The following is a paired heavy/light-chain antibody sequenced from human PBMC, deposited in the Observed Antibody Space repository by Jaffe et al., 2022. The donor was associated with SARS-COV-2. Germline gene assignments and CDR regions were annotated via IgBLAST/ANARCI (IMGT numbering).Heavy chain of an antibody. CDR2: ISYDGSDK. CDR1: GFTFSNYG. CDR3: AGGIATAGSPAFDI. Sequence: QVQLVESGGGVVQPGRSLRLSCAASGFTFSNYGMHWVRQAPGKGLEWVAVISYDGSDKYYVDSVKGRFTISRDNSKNTLYLQMNSLRAEDTAVYHCAGGIATAGSPAFDIWGQGTMVTVSS. J-gene: IGHJ3*02. D-gene: IGHD6-13*01. V-gene: IGHV3-30*03.
Light chain of an antibody. J-gene: IGKJ4*01. CDR1: QGISSW. CDR2: AAS. Sequence: DIQMTQSPSSVSASVGDRVTITCRASQGISSWLAWYQQKPGKAPKLLIYAASSVQSGVPSRFSGSGSGTDFTLTISSLQPEDFATYYCQQTNSFPLTFGGGTKVEIK. CDR3: QQTNSFPLT. V-gene: IGKV1-12*01.